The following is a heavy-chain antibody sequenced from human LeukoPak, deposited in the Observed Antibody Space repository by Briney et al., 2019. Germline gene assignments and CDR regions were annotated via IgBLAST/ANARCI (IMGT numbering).Heavy chain of an antibody. V-gene: IGHV3-30*04. J-gene: IGHJ5*02. D-gene: IGHD1-1*01. Sequence: GGSLRLSCAASGFTFSSYAMHWVRQAPGKGLEWVAVISYDGSNKYYADSVKGRFTISRDNSKNTLYLQMNSLRAEDTAVYYCARVRWDDRLDPWGQGTLVTVSS. CDR1: GFTFSSYA. CDR2: ISYDGSNK. CDR3: ARVRWDDRLDP.